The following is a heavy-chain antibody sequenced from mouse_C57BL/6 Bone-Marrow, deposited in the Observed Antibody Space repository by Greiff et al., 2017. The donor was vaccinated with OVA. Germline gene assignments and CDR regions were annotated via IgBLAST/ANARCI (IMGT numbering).Heavy chain of an antibody. CDR3: ASGYYGSSYAWFAY. D-gene: IGHD1-1*01. V-gene: IGHV14-3*01. Sequence: EVKLQESVAELVRPGASVKLSCTASGFNIKNTYMHWVKQRPEQGLEWIGRIDPANGNTKYAPKFQGKATITADTSSNTAYRQLSSLTSEDTAIYYCASGYYGSSYAWFAYWGQGTLVTVSA. J-gene: IGHJ3*01. CDR1: GFNIKNTY. CDR2: IDPANGNT.